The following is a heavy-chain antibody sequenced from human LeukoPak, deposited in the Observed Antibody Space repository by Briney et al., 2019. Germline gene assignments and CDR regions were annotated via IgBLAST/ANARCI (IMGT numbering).Heavy chain of an antibody. D-gene: IGHD6-13*01. J-gene: IGHJ4*02. Sequence: SETLSLTCTVSGGSISSYFWSWIRQPPGKGLEWIGYFYNSGSTNCNPSLKSRVTISGDTSKNQFSLKLSSVTAADTAVYYCARAHSSSWYVDYFDYWGQGTLVTVSS. CDR1: GGSISSYF. CDR2: FYNSGST. CDR3: ARAHSSSWYVDYFDY. V-gene: IGHV4-59*01.